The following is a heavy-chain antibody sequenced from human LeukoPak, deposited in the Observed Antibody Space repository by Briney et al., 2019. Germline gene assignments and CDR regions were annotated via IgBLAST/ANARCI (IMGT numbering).Heavy chain of an antibody. D-gene: IGHD3-3*01. V-gene: IGHV3-30*18. CDR1: GFTFSSYG. J-gene: IGHJ3*02. Sequence: PGGSLRLSCAASGFTFSSYGMHWVRQAPGKGLEWVAVISYDGSNKYYADSVKGRFTISRDNSKNTLYVQMNSLRAEDTAVYYCAKCDFWSASDFFDMWGQGTMVTVS. CDR3: AKCDFWSASDFFDM. CDR2: ISYDGSNK.